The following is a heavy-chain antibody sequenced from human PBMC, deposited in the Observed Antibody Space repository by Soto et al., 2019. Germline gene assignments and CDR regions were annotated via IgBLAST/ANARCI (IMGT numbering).Heavy chain of an antibody. CDR2: IKSKTDGGTT. V-gene: IGHV3-15*07. CDR1: GFTFSNAW. J-gene: IGHJ3*02. D-gene: IGHD2-15*01. CDR3: TTRVLDYAVVPQVDI. Sequence: GGSLRLSCAASGFTFSNAWMNWVRQAPGKGLEWVGRIKSKTDGGTTDYAAPVKGRFTISRDDSKNTLYLQMNSLKTEDTAVYYCTTRVLDYAVVPQVDIWGQGTMVTVSS.